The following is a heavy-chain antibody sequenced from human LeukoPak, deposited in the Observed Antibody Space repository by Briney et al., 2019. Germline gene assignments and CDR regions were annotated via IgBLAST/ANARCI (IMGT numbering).Heavy chain of an antibody. Sequence: GASVKVSCKASGYTFSGYHVHWVRQVPGQGLEWMGWINSNSGGTNYAQRFQARVTMTRDTSISTAYMEMSRLRSDDTAVYYCARGYCTRSSCSYYLDYWGQGTLVTVSP. D-gene: IGHD2-15*01. CDR1: GYTFSGYH. J-gene: IGHJ4*02. V-gene: IGHV1-2*02. CDR2: INSNSGGT. CDR3: ARGYCTRSSCSYYLDY.